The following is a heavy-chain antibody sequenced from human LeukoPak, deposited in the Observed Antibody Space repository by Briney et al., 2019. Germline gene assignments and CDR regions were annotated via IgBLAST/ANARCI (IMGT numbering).Heavy chain of an antibody. CDR1: GYTYTGYY. CDR2: INPNSGGT. Sequence: SVKVSCKASGYTYTGYYMHWVRQAPGQGLEWMGWINPNSGGTNYAQKFQGRVTMTRDTSITTAYMELSRLSSDDTAVYYCARHPGKVTNDWYFDLWGRRSLVTVSS. J-gene: IGHJ2*01. V-gene: IGHV1-2*02. D-gene: IGHD4-23*01. CDR3: ARHPGKVTNDWYFDL.